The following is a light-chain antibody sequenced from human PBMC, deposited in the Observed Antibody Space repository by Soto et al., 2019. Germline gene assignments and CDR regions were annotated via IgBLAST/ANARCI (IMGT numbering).Light chain of an antibody. CDR1: QSVSSN. Sequence: EIVMTQSPATLSVSPGERATLSCRASQSVSSNLAWYQQKPGQAPRLLVYDASTRATAIPARFSGSGSGTEFTLTISRLEREDFAVYYCQHYGSSPRTFGQGTKVDIK. V-gene: IGKV3-15*01. J-gene: IGKJ1*01. CDR3: QHYGSSPRT. CDR2: DAS.